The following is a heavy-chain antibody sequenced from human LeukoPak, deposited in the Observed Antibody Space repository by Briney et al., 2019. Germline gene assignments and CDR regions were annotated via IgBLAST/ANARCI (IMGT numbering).Heavy chain of an antibody. V-gene: IGHV1-69*13. D-gene: IGHD2-21*01. CDR3: ARGPPSGSYCGGDCYGY. CDR2: IIPIFGTA. CDR1: GYIFTSYG. Sequence: SVKVSCKASGYIFTSYGISWVRQAPGQGLEWMGGIIPIFGTANYAQKFQGRVTITADESTSTAYMELSSLRSEDTAVYYCARGPPSGSYCGGDCYGYWGQGTLVTVSS. J-gene: IGHJ4*02.